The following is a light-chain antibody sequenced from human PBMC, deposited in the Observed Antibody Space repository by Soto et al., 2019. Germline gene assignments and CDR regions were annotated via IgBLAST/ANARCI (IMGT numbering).Light chain of an antibody. CDR1: QSVSSSY. V-gene: IGKV3-20*01. CDR2: GAS. J-gene: IGKJ5*01. CDR3: QKYGSSPLVT. Sequence: EIVLTQSPGTLSLSPGERASLSCRASQSVSSSYLAWYQQKPGQAPRLLIYGASSMATGTPDRFSGSGSGTDFTLTISRLEPEDFAVYYCQKYGSSPLVTFGQGTRLEIK.